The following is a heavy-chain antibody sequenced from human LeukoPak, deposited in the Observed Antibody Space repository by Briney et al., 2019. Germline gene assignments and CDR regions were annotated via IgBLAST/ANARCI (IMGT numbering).Heavy chain of an antibody. CDR1: GYTFTSYG. D-gene: IGHD2-15*01. Sequence: EASVKVSCKASGYTFTSYGISWVRQAPGQGLEWMGWISAYNGNTNYAQKLQGRVTMTTDTSTSTAYMELRSLRSDDTAVYYCARVDIVVGVGDWFDPWGQGTLVTVSS. CDR2: ISAYNGNT. J-gene: IGHJ5*02. CDR3: ARVDIVVGVGDWFDP. V-gene: IGHV1-18*01.